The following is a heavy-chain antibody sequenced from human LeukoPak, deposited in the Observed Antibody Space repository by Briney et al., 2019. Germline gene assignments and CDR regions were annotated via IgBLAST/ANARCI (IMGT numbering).Heavy chain of an antibody. D-gene: IGHD3-16*01. CDR2: ISSSSSYI. Sequence: GGSLRLSCAASGSTFSSYSMNWVRQAPGKGLEWVSSISSSSSYIYYADSVKGRFTISRDNAKNSLYLQMNSLRAKDTAVYYCARDRGESSYFDYWGQGTLVTVSS. CDR1: GSTFSSYS. CDR3: ARDRGESSYFDY. V-gene: IGHV3-21*01. J-gene: IGHJ4*02.